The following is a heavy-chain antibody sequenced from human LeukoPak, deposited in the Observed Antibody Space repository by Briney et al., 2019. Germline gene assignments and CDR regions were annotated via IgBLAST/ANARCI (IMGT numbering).Heavy chain of an antibody. J-gene: IGHJ4*01. CDR3: TSGGMVSGDY. CDR1: GGSIDSYY. Sequence: SETLSLTCTVSGGSIDSYYWSWIRQPPGKGLEWIGYIYYSGSTNYNPSLKSRVTISRDTSKNQFSLKLRSVTAADTAVYYCTSGGMVSGDYWGHGTLVTVSS. CDR2: IYYSGST. V-gene: IGHV4-59*01. D-gene: IGHD2-8*01.